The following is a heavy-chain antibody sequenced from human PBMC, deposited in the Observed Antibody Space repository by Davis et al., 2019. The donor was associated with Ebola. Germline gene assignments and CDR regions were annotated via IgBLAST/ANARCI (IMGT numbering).Heavy chain of an antibody. CDR2: IYYSGST. V-gene: IGHV4-59*12. Sequence: SETLSLTCTVSGGSISSYYWSWIRQPPGKGLEWIGYIYYSGSTNYNPSLKSRVTISVDTSKNQFSLKLSSVTPEDTAVYYCARDRGPRHPWRYYYYGMDVWGQGTTVTVSS. J-gene: IGHJ6*02. D-gene: IGHD3-10*01. CDR1: GGSISSYY. CDR3: ARDRGPRHPWRYYYYGMDV.